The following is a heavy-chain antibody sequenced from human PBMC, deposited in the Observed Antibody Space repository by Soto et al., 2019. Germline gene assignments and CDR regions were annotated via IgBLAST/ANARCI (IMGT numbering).Heavy chain of an antibody. V-gene: IGHV3-11*01. Sequence: QVQLVESGGGLVKPGGSLRHSCAASGFAFSDYYTSGIRQAPGKGLEWISYISSSGNTIYYADSMQGRLTISRDNAKDSLYLQMNIRRGEDTAVYYCARASSDWFDPWGQGTLVTVSS. CDR1: GFAFSDYY. J-gene: IGHJ5*02. CDR2: ISSSGNTI. CDR3: ARASSDWFDP.